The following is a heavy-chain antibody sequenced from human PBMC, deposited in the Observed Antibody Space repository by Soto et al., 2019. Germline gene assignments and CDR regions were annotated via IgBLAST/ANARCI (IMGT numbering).Heavy chain of an antibody. J-gene: IGHJ5*02. Sequence: ASVKVSCKTSGYTFINFGIGWVRQAPGQGLEWMGWISPFNGHTHYAQKFQGRVSLTTDTSTSTAFLELRSLTYDDTAVYYCAREPPRATAGLDYFDPWGQGTLVTVSS. V-gene: IGHV1-18*01. D-gene: IGHD6-13*01. CDR3: AREPPRATAGLDYFDP. CDR2: ISPFNGHT. CDR1: GYTFINFG.